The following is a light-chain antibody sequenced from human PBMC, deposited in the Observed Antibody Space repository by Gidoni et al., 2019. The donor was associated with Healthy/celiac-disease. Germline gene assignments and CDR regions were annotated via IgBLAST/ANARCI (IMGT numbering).Light chain of an antibody. J-gene: IGKJ4*01. Sequence: DIQMTQSPSSLSASVGDRVTITCRASQSISSYLNWYQQKPGTAPTLLIYAASSLQSGVPSRFSGSGSGTDFTLTISSLQPEDFATYSCQQSYSTPLTFGGGTKVEIK. CDR1: QSISSY. V-gene: IGKV1-39*01. CDR2: AAS. CDR3: QQSYSTPLT.